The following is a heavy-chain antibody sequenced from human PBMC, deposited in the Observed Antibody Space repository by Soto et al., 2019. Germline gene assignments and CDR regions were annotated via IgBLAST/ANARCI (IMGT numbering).Heavy chain of an antibody. J-gene: IGHJ4*02. Sequence: QVQLQESGPGLVKPSETLSLTCTVSGGSVRSASYYWSWIRQPPGKGLEWIGYIYYSGSTNYSPSLKSRVTISVDTSKSQFSLKLSSVTAADTAVYYCARVKYSSSTTVDYWGQGTLVTVSS. CDR2: IYYSGST. CDR3: ARVKYSSSTTVDY. CDR1: GGSVRSASYY. V-gene: IGHV4-61*01. D-gene: IGHD6-6*01.